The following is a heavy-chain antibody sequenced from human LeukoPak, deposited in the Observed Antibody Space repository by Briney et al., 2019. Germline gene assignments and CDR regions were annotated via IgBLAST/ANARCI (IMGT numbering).Heavy chain of an antibody. Sequence: GGSLRLSCAASGFTFSIYSMNWVRQAPGKGLEWVSSISSSSSYIYYADSVKGRFTISRDNAKNSLYLQMNSLRAEDTAVYYCARESCGGSCYRDNYYYYGMDVWGQGTTVTVSS. D-gene: IGHD2-15*01. CDR3: ARESCGGSCYRDNYYYYGMDV. J-gene: IGHJ6*02. V-gene: IGHV3-21*01. CDR2: ISSSSSYI. CDR1: GFTFSIYS.